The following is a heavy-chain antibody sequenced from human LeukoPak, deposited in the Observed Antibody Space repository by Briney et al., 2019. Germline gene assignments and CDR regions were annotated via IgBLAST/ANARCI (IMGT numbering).Heavy chain of an antibody. V-gene: IGHV3-23*01. Sequence: GGSLRLSCAASGFTFDSYVMTWVRQAPGKGLEWVSGISASGRSTYYADSVKGRFTISRDNSKNTLYLQMNSLRVEDTAVYYCAKGQPNPNKSYFDHWGQGTLVTVSS. CDR2: ISASGRST. D-gene: IGHD1-14*01. CDR1: GFTFDSYV. J-gene: IGHJ4*02. CDR3: AKGQPNPNKSYFDH.